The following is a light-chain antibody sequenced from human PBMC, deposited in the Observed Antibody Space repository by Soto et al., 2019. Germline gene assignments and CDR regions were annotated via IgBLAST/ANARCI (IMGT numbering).Light chain of an antibody. CDR1: SSDVGGYDY. V-gene: IGLV2-14*01. Sequence: QSVLTQPASVSGSPGQSITISCTGTSSDVGGYDYVSWYQQHPGKAPKLMIFEVTNRPSGVSHRFSGSKSGNTASLTISGLQAEDEADYYCSSYTSSSTGVVFGGGTKVTVL. J-gene: IGLJ2*01. CDR3: SSYTSSSTGVV. CDR2: EVT.